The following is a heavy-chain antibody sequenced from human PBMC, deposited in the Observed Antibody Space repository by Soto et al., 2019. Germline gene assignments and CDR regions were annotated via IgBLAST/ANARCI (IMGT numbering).Heavy chain of an antibody. CDR3: ARVRVREWLDQSYMDV. CDR2: IYSGGST. V-gene: IGHV3-53*01. CDR1: GFTVSSNY. D-gene: IGHD6-19*01. J-gene: IGHJ6*03. Sequence: GGSLRLSCAASGFTVSSNYMSWVRQAPGKGLEWVSVIYSGGSTYYADSVKGRFTISRDNSKNTLYLQMNSLRAEDTAVYYCARVRVREWLDQSYMDVWGKGTTVTVSS.